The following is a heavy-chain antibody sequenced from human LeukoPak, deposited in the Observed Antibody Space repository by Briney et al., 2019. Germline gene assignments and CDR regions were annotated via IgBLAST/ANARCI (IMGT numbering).Heavy chain of an antibody. V-gene: IGHV1-69*05. CDR1: GGTFSSYA. D-gene: IGHD6-19*01. Sequence: SVKVSCKASGGTFSSYAISWVRQAPGQGLEWMGRITPIFGTANYAQKFQGRVTITTDESTSTAYMELSSLRSEDTAVYYCARNSIAVAGQYFDYWGQGTLVTVSS. J-gene: IGHJ4*02. CDR3: ARNSIAVAGQYFDY. CDR2: ITPIFGTA.